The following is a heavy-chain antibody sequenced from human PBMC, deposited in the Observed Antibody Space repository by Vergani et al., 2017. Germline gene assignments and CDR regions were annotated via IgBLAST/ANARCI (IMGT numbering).Heavy chain of an antibody. CDR2: IKSKTDGGTT. J-gene: IGHJ3*02. D-gene: IGHD3-10*01. CDR1: GFTFSNAW. V-gene: IGHV3-15*01. Sequence: EVQLLESGGGLVQPGGSLRLSCAASGFTFSNAWMSWVRQAPGKGLEWVGRIKSKTDGGTTDYAAPVKGRFTISRDDSKNTLYLQMNSLRAEDTAVYYCAKGGFRDRGAFDIWGQGTMVTVSS. CDR3: AKGGFRDRGAFDI.